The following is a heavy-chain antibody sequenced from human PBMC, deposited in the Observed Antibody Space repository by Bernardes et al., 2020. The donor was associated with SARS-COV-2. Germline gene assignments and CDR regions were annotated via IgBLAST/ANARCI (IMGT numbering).Heavy chain of an antibody. CDR1: VFTFSNAW. J-gene: IGHJ3*02. CDR2: IKSKTDGGTT. D-gene: IGHD3-3*01. CDR3: TTGGAITIFGVVIVMDAFDI. V-gene: IGHV3-15*01. Sequence: GSLRLSFAASVFTFSNAWMSWVRPAPGKGLEWVGRIKSKTDGGTTDYAAPVKGRFTISRDDSKNTLYLQMNSLKTEDTAVYYCTTGGAITIFGVVIVMDAFDIWGQGTMVTVSS.